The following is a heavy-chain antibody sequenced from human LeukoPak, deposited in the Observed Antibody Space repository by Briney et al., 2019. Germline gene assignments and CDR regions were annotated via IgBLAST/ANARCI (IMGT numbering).Heavy chain of an antibody. Sequence: PGGSLKLSCAASGFTFSSYAMSWVRQAPGKGLEWVSAISGSGGSTYYADSVKGRFTISRDNSKNTLYLQMNSLRAEDTAVYYCAKSGYCSGGSCHDPWGDYGMDVWGQGTTVTVSS. CDR2: ISGSGGST. J-gene: IGHJ6*02. D-gene: IGHD2-15*01. CDR3: AKSGYCSGGSCHDPWGDYGMDV. CDR1: GFTFSSYA. V-gene: IGHV3-23*01.